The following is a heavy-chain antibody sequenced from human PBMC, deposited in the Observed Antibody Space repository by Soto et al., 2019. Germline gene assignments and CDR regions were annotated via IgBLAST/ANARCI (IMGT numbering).Heavy chain of an antibody. CDR3: AKDSNKYSSSLRGRYFDY. CDR1: GFTFTSYV. V-gene: IGHV3-23*01. CDR2: ISGGGSTA. D-gene: IGHD3-22*01. J-gene: IGHJ4*02. Sequence: GALRVSCAAHGFTFTSYVMSWVRQAPGKGLEWVAGISGGGSTAFYADSVKGRFTISRDNAKNTVVLQMDSLRDEDTAIYYCAKDSNKYSSSLRGRYFDYWGQGTLVTVYS.